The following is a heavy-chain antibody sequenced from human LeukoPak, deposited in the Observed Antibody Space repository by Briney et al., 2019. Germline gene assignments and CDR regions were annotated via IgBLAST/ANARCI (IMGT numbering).Heavy chain of an antibody. CDR1: GGTFSSYA. D-gene: IGHD3-22*01. CDR3: ARGPRKVVVIGNIHYYYYYMDV. Sequence: SVKVSCKASGGTFSSYAISWVRQAPGQGLEWMGGIIPIFGTANYAQKFQGRVTITADESTSTAYMELSSLRSEDTAVYYCARGPRKVVVIGNIHYYYYYMDVWGKGTTVTVSS. J-gene: IGHJ6*03. V-gene: IGHV1-69*13. CDR2: IIPIFGTA.